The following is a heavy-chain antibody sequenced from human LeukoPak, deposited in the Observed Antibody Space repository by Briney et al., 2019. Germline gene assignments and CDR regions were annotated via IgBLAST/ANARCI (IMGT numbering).Heavy chain of an antibody. J-gene: IGHJ5*02. CDR2: TYYRSQWYN. V-gene: IGHV6-1*01. CDR1: GDSVSSKSVA. D-gene: IGHD6-13*01. CDR3: ARDQWQQLVERGSFDP. Sequence: SQTLSLTCAISGDSVSSKSVAWNWIRQSPSRGLEWLGRTYYRSQWYNDYAVSVKSRITINPGTSKNQFSLQLNFVTPEDTAVYYCARDQWQQLVERGSFDPWGQGTLVTASS.